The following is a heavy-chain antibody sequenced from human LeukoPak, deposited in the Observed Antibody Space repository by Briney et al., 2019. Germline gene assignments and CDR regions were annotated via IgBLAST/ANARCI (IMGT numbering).Heavy chain of an antibody. D-gene: IGHD2-2*01. CDR3: AKDRGVPAAILDY. J-gene: IGHJ4*02. CDR1: GFTFDDYA. CDR2: ISWNSGSI. Sequence: PGGSLRLSCAASGFTFDDYAMHWVRQAPGKGLEWVSGISWNSGSIGYADSVKGRFAISRDNAKNSLYLQMNSLRAEDTALYYCAKDRGVPAAILDYWGQGTLVTVSS. V-gene: IGHV3-9*01.